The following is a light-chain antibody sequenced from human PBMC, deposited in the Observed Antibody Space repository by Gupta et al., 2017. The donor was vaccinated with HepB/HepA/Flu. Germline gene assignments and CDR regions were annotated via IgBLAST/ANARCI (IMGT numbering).Light chain of an antibody. V-gene: IGLV1-40*01. J-gene: IGLJ1*01. CDR3: QSYDSSRNDYV. CDR2: GDN. CDR1: SSNIGAGYD. Sequence: QSVLTQPPSVSGAPGQRVTISCTGSSSNIGAGYDVHWYQQLPGTAPKLLISGDNNRPSGVPERFSGSKSGTSASLAITGLQAEDEADYYCQSYDSSRNDYVFGTGTKVTVL.